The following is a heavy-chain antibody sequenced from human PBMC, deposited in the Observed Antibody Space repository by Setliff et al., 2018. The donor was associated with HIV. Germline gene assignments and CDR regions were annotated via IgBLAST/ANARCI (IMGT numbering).Heavy chain of an antibody. D-gene: IGHD2-21*01. CDR2: IYYSGST. CDR1: GGSISSGGYY. CDR3: ARHPYVKDAFDI. Sequence: SETLSLTCTVSGGSISSGGYYWSWIRQPPGKGLEWIGYIYYSGSTNYNPSLKSRVTISVDTSKKQFSLKLISVTDADTAIYYCARHPYVKDAFDIWGQGTMVTVSS. J-gene: IGHJ3*02. V-gene: IGHV4-61*08.